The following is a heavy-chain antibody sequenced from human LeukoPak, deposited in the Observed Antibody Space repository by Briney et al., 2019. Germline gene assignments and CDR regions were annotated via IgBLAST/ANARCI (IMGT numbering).Heavy chain of an antibody. D-gene: IGHD6-13*01. CDR2: INHSGST. J-gene: IGHJ3*01. V-gene: IGHV4-34*01. CDR3: ARRGSIAAAL. Sequence: SETLSLTCAVYGGSFSGYYWSWIRQPPGKGLEWIGEINHSGSTNYNPSLKSRVTISVDTSKNQFSLKLSSVTAADTAVYYCARRGSIAAALWGQGTMVTVSS. CDR1: GGSFSGYY.